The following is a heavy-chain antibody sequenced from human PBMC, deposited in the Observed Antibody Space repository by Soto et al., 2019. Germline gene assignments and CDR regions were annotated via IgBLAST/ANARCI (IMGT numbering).Heavy chain of an antibody. D-gene: IGHD6-19*01. CDR2: IIDDDGRA. Sequence: GGTLRVSCSVSGFSLYRYALSCVRQGHGKGLEWVPAIIDDDGRAYYADSVKGRLAISRDNFKNTLSLKMNSRRAEDTAVYYCSKDKMEPWLGGGYCGCWDKGTQVTVSS. J-gene: IGHJ4*02. CDR3: SKDKMEPWLGGGYCGC. CDR1: GFSLYRYA. V-gene: IGHV3-23*01.